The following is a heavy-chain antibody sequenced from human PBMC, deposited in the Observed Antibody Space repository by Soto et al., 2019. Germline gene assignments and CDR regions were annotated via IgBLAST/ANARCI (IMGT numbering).Heavy chain of an antibody. CDR1: GGSISGYY. V-gene: IGHV4-59*01. D-gene: IGHD1-7*01. Sequence: PSETLSLTCTVSGGSISGYYWSWIRQPPGKGLEWIGYIYYTGSTYYNPSLKSRVTISLDTSRNQFSLKLTSVTAADTAVYYCARVVGKNYFHPWGQGTMVTVFS. CDR3: ARVVGKNYFHP. J-gene: IGHJ5*02. CDR2: IYYTGST.